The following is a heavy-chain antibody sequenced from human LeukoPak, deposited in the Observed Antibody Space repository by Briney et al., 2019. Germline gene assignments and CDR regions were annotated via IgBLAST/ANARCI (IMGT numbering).Heavy chain of an antibody. CDR3: ARGYYHDSK. Sequence: PSGTLSLTCAVSGDSISTDNWWPWVRQPPGKGLEWIGEIHHSGSTNYNPSLKSRVTISVDKSKNQFSLTLSSVTAADTAVYYCARGYYHDSKWGQGTLVTVSS. D-gene: IGHD3-22*01. J-gene: IGHJ4*02. CDR2: IHHSGST. CDR1: GDSISTDNW. V-gene: IGHV4-4*02.